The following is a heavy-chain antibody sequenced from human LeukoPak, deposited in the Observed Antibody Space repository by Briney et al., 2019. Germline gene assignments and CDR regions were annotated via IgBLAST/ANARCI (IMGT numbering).Heavy chain of an antibody. D-gene: IGHD3-10*01. CDR1: GFTFSSYS. J-gene: IGHJ3*02. V-gene: IGHV3-21*01. Sequence: GGSLRLSCAASGFTFSSYSMNWVRQAPGKGLEWVSSISSSSSYIYYADSVKGRFTISRDNAKNSLYLQMNSLRAEDTAVYYYARYGGPVTFDIWGQGTMVTVSS. CDR3: ARYGGPVTFDI. CDR2: ISSSSSYI.